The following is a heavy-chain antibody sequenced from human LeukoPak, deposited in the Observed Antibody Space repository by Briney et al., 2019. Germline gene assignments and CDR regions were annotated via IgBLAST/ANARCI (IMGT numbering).Heavy chain of an antibody. CDR3: ARDLLRGGIHY. J-gene: IGHJ4*02. V-gene: IGHV4-59*01. CDR1: GGSISSYY. D-gene: IGHD3-10*01. Sequence: SETLSLTCTVSGGSISSYYWSWIRQPPGKGLEWIGYIYYSGSTNYNPSLKSRVTISVDTSKNQFSLKLSSVTAADTAVYYCARDLLRGGIHYWGQGTLVTVSS. CDR2: IYYSGST.